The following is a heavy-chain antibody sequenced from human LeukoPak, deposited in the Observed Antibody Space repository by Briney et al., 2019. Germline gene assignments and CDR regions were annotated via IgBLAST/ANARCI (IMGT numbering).Heavy chain of an antibody. CDR2: IYYSGST. V-gene: IGHV4-39*01. D-gene: IGHD6-13*01. Sequence: PSETLSLTCTVSGGSISSSSYYWGWIRQPQGKGLEWIGSIYYSGSTYYNPSLKSRVTISVDTSKNQFSLKLSSVTAADTAVYYCAIPGYSSSGGWFDPWGQGTLVTVSS. J-gene: IGHJ5*02. CDR1: GGSISSSSYY. CDR3: AIPGYSSSGGWFDP.